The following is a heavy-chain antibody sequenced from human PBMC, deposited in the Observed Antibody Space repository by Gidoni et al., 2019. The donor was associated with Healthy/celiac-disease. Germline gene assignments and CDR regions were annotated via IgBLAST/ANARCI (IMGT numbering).Heavy chain of an antibody. D-gene: IGHD4-17*01. CDR2: INHSGST. Sequence: QVQLQQWCAGLLKPSETLSLTCAVYGGPFGGYYWSWIRQPPGKGLEWIGEINHSGSTNYNPSLKSRVTISVDTSKNQFSLKLSYVTAEDTAVYYCARAVRWGKFDYWGQGTMVTVSS. J-gene: IGHJ4*02. CDR1: GGPFGGYY. V-gene: IGHV4-34*01. CDR3: ARAVRWGKFDY.